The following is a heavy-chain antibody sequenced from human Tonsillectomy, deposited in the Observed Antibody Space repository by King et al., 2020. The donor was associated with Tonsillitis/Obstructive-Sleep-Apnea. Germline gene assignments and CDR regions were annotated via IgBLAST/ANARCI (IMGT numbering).Heavy chain of an antibody. CDR3: AKGRDFYYMDV. V-gene: IGHV3-9*01. CDR2: ISWNSGSV. CDR1: GLTFDDYA. Sequence: VQLVESGGGLAQPGRSLRVSCTASGLTFDDYAMHWVRQAPGKGLEWVSGISWNSGSVGYADSVKGRFTISRDNAKNSLYLQMNSLRAEDTALYYCAKGRDFYYMDVWGKGTRSPSP. J-gene: IGHJ6*03.